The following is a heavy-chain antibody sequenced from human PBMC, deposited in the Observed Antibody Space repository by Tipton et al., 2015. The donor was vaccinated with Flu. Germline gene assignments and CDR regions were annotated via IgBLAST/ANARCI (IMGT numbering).Heavy chain of an antibody. D-gene: IGHD3-22*01. CDR3: ARDMGHYYDSAVYSPNWFDS. CDR2: VYYTGST. CDR1: GGSIRGYY. J-gene: IGHJ5*01. Sequence: LRLSCTVSGGSIRGYYWNWIRQFPGKGLEWIGFVYYTGSTNYKSSLKSRVTISTDTSTNQVSLKMNSVTAADTAVYYCARDMGHYYDSAVYSPNWFDSWGQGTLVTVSS. V-gene: IGHV4-59*01.